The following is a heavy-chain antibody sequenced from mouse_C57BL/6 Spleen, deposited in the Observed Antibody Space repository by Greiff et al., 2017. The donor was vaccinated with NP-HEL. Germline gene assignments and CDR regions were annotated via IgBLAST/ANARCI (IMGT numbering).Heavy chain of an antibody. D-gene: IGHD1-1*01. CDR1: GYTFTSYW. V-gene: IGHV1-64*01. CDR2: IHPNSGST. CDR3: SRGGDGSCGMDY. J-gene: IGHJ4*01. Sequence: QVQLQQPGAELVKPGASVTLSCTASGYTFTSYWMHWVQQRPGQGLEWIGMIHPNSGSTNYNEKLKSKATLTVDNTSRTAYMQLSSLTSEDSAVYYCSRGGDGSCGMDYWGQGTSVTVSS.